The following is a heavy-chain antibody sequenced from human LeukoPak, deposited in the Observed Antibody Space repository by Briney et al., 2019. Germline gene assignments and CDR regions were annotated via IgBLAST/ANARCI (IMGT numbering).Heavy chain of an antibody. V-gene: IGHV1-69*04. J-gene: IGHJ4*02. CDR1: GGTFSSYA. CDR3: ARCARGGSCYYLDY. CDR2: IIPILGIA. Sequence: SVKVSCRASGGTFSSYAISWVRQAPGQGLEWMGRIIPILGIANYAQKFQGRVTITADKSTSTAYMELSSPRSEDTAVYYCARCARGGSCYYLDYWGQGTLVTVSS. D-gene: IGHD2-15*01.